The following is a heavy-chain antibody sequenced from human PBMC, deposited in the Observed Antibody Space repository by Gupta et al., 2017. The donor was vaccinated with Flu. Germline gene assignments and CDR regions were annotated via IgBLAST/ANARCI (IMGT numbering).Heavy chain of an antibody. CDR1: GSTFIGYY. D-gene: IGHD2-2*02. CDR2: INPNSGGT. J-gene: IGHJ5*02. Sequence: QVQLVQSGAEVKKPGASVKASCRASGSTFIGYYIHWVRQAPGQGLEWMGRINPNSGGTNYVQKFQGRVTMTTDTSINTAYMELSRLRSDDTAVYYCAREKYCSTTSCYRWFDPWGQGTLVTVSS. V-gene: IGHV1-2*06. CDR3: AREKYCSTTSCYRWFDP.